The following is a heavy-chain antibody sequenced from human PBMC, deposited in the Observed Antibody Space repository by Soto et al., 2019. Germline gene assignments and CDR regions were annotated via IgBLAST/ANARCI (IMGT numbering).Heavy chain of an antibody. CDR3: AREGTPAYYDFWSGYYPYFDY. D-gene: IGHD3-3*01. V-gene: IGHV3-48*02. CDR2: ISSSSSTI. Sequence: EVQLVESGGGLVQPGGSLRLSCAASGFTFSSYSMNWVRQAPGKGLEWVSHISSSSSTIYYADSVKGRFTISRDNAKNSLYLQMNSLRDEDTAVYYCAREGTPAYYDFWSGYYPYFDYWGQGTLVTVSS. CDR1: GFTFSSYS. J-gene: IGHJ4*02.